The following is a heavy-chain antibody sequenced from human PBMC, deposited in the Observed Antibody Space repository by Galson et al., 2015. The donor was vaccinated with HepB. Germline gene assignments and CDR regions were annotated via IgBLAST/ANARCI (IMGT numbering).Heavy chain of an antibody. Sequence: SLRLSCAASGFTFSSYGMHWVRQAPGKGLEWVTFISSDGSNKYYGDSVKGRFTISRDNSNNTLYLQMNSLRAEDTAVYYCAKVLYGRYVDLWGRGTLVTVSS. CDR3: AKVLYGRYVDL. CDR1: GFTFSSYG. J-gene: IGHJ2*01. V-gene: IGHV3-30*18. CDR2: ISSDGSNK. D-gene: IGHD4-17*01.